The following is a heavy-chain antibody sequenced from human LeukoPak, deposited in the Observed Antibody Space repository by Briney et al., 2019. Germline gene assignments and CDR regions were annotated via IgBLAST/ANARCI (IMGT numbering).Heavy chain of an antibody. J-gene: IGHJ4*02. CDR2: ISGSGGST. Sequence: GGSLRLSCAASGFTFDDYAMHWVRQAPGKGLEWVSAISGSGGSTYYADSVKGRFTISRDNSKNTLYLQMNSLRAEDTAVYYCAKDRGYYYDSSGYPENWGQGTLVTVSS. V-gene: IGHV3-23*01. CDR1: GFTFDDYA. CDR3: AKDRGYYYDSSGYPEN. D-gene: IGHD3-22*01.